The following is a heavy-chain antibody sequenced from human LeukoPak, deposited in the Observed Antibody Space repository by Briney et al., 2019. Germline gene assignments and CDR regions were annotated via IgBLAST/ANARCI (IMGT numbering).Heavy chain of an antibody. CDR1: GFTFGDYG. J-gene: IGHJ4*02. D-gene: IGHD3-22*01. CDR2: IRSKPYGGTT. Sequence: PGGSLRLSCTASGFTFGDYGMSLVRQAPGEGLEWVGFIRSKPYGGTTEYAASVKGRFTISRDDSESIAYLQMNSLKTEDTAVYYCTRGDYYDSSGYYLLFDYWGQGTLVTVSS. CDR3: TRGDYYDSSGYYLLFDY. V-gene: IGHV3-49*04.